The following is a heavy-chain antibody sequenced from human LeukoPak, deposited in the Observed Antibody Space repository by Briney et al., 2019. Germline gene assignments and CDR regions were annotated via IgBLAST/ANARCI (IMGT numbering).Heavy chain of an antibody. CDR2: INTDGSST. CDR3: ARDNSHSTIYSTRGNAFDI. CDR1: GFTFSSYW. D-gene: IGHD2-15*01. V-gene: IGHV3-74*01. Sequence: GGSLRLSCAASGFTFSSYWKHWVRQAPGKGLVWVSRINTDGSSTSYADSVKGRFTISRDNAKNTLYLQMNSLRAEDTAVYYCARDNSHSTIYSTRGNAFDIWGQGTMVAVSS. J-gene: IGHJ3*02.